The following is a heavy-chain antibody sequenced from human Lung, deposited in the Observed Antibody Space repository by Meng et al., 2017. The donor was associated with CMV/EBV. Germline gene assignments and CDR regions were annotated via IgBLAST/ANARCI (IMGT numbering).Heavy chain of an antibody. CDR2: IHSSGST. CDR1: GGSISSGGYY. V-gene: IGHV4-31*03. D-gene: IGHD3-10*01. Sequence: QVQESAPGLLKPSQTLSLTCTVSGGSISSGGYYWSWIRQHPGKGMEWIGYIHSSGSTYYNPSLRSRLTISVDTSKNQFSLKLSSVTAADTAVYYCARASYGSGSPLGESWFDPWGQGTLVTVSS. J-gene: IGHJ5*02. CDR3: ARASYGSGSPLGESWFDP.